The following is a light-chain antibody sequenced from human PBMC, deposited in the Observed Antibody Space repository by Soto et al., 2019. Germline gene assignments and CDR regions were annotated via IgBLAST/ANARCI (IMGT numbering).Light chain of an antibody. CDR1: QSVSSNY. CDR2: GAS. J-gene: IGKJ3*01. CDR3: QQYGRSPPIT. Sequence: DIMLTQSPATLSLSPGERATLSCRASQSVSSNYLAWYLQKPGQAPRLLIYGASSRATGIPDRLSGSGSGTDFTLTISRLESEDFGVYYCQQYGRSPPITFGPGTKVDIK. V-gene: IGKV3-20*01.